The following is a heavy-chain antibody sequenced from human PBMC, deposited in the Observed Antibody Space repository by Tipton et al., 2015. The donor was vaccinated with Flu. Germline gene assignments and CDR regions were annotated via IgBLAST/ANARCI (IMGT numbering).Heavy chain of an antibody. J-gene: IGHJ6*02. CDR1: GGTFSSYA. V-gene: IGHV1-69*09. CDR3: ARAPSGQLGWYYIGMDV. D-gene: IGHD6-6*01. CDR2: IIPILGIA. Sequence: QLVQSGAEVKKPGSSVKVSCKASGGTFSSYAISWVRQAPGQGLEWLGRIIPILGIANYAQKFQGRVTITADKSTSTAYMELSSLRSEDTAGYYFARAPSGQLGWYYIGMDVWGQGTTFTVSS.